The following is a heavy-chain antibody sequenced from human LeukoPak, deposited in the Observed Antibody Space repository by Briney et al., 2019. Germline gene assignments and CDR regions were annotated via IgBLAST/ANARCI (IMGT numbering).Heavy chain of an antibody. J-gene: IGHJ6*03. D-gene: IGHD3-10*01. CDR1: GFTFSSYW. CDR3: AKGAFRDQVQGYYYMDV. Sequence: PGGSLRLSCAASGFTFSSYWMSWVRQAPGKGLEWVANIKQDGSEKYYVDSVKGRFIISRDNAKNSLYLRMNSLRAEDTAVYYCAKGAFRDQVQGYYYMDVWGKGTTVTVSS. V-gene: IGHV3-7*01. CDR2: IKQDGSEK.